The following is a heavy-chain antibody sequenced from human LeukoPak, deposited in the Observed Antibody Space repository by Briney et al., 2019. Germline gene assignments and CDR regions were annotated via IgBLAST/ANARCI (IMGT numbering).Heavy chain of an antibody. D-gene: IGHD2-2*01. CDR2: IDQDGSLR. V-gene: IGHV3-7*01. CDR3: ARDRGYCTSTNCYGFYYYMDV. CDR1: GFTFSDYW. Sequence: GGSLRLSCAASGFTFSDYWMNWVRQAPGKGLEWVANIDQDGSLRYYVDSVKGRFTISRDNAENSLYLQMNGLRAEDTAVYFCARDRGYCTSTNCYGFYYYMDVWGKGTTVTVSS. J-gene: IGHJ6*03.